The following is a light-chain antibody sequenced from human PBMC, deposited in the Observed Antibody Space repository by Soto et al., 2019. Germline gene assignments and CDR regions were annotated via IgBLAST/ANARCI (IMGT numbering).Light chain of an antibody. Sequence: QSALTQPPSASGSHRQSVTISCTETSSDVGGYNYVSWYQQHPGKAPKLMIYEVSKRPSGVPDRFSGSKSGNTASLTVSGLQAEDEADYYCSSYAGSNLGVFGTGTKVTVL. CDR3: SSYAGSNLGV. CDR1: SSDVGGYNY. J-gene: IGLJ1*01. V-gene: IGLV2-8*01. CDR2: EVS.